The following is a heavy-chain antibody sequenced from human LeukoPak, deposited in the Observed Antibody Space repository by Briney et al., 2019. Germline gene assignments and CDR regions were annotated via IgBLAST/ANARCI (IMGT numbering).Heavy chain of an antibody. CDR3: ARDPSDAYYYDSSGYYYFDY. V-gene: IGHV3-23*01. Sequence: GGSLRLSCAASGFTFSSYAMSWVRQAPGKGLEWVSAISGSGGSTYYADSVKGRFTISRDNAKNSLYLQMNSLRAEDTAVYYCARDPSDAYYYDSSGYYYFDYWGQGTLVTVSS. CDR1: GFTFSSYA. CDR2: ISGSGGST. D-gene: IGHD3-22*01. J-gene: IGHJ4*02.